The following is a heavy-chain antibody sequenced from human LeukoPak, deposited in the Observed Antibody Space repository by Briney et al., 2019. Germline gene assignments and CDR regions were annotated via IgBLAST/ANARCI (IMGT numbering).Heavy chain of an antibody. CDR1: GVSITTTNW. J-gene: IGHJ4*02. V-gene: IGHV4-4*02. D-gene: IGHD2-15*01. Sequence: PSGTLSLTCAVSGVSITTTNWWTWVRQPPGEGLEWIGAVHLDGSTNYNSSLESRLTISVALSENHISLRLTSFTAPDAAVYYWERQGGFTGRLSDSGQGTLVTVSS. CDR3: ERQGGFTGRLSD. CDR2: VHLDGST.